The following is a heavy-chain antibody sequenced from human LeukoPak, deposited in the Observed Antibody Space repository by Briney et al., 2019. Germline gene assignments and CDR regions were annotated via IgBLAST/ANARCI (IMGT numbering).Heavy chain of an antibody. CDR2: INHSGST. V-gene: IGHV4-34*01. Sequence: SETLSLTCAVYGGSFSGYYWSWIRQPPGKGLEWIGEINHSGSTNYNPSLKSRVTISVDTSKNQFSLKLSSVTAADTAVYYCARSASLDYWGQGTLVTVSS. J-gene: IGHJ4*02. CDR3: ARSASLDY. CDR1: GGSFSGYY.